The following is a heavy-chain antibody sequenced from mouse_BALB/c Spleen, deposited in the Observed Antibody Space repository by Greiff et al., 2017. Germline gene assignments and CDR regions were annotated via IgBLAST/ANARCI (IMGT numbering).Heavy chain of an antibody. Sequence: QVQLQQSGPELVKPGASVKMSCKASGYTFTSYVMHWVKQSHAKSLEWIGVISTYYGDASYNQKFKGKATMTVDKSSSTAYMELARLTSEDSAIYYCATSGTEGAMDYWGQGTSVTVSS. D-gene: IGHD4-1*01. J-gene: IGHJ4*01. CDR1: GYTFTSYV. CDR3: ATSGTEGAMDY. CDR2: ISTYYGDA. V-gene: IGHV1-67*01.